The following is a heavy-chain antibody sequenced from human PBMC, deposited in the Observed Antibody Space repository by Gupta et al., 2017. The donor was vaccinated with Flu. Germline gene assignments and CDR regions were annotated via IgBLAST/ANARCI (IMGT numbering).Heavy chain of an antibody. CDR2: IWSDGHNK. V-gene: IGHV3-33*01. D-gene: IGHD3-10*01. CDR3: VRERGPFNGFDI. CDR1: AFTFSTYG. Sequence: AASAFTFSTYGMHWVRQAPGKGLEWVAVIWSDGHNKFYADSVKGRFTFSRDNSRYTMSLQMNSLRVEDTAVYYCVRERGPFNGFDIWGQGTMVTVSS. J-gene: IGHJ3*02.